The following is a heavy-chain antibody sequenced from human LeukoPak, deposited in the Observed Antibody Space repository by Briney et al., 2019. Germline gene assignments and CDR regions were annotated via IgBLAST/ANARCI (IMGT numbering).Heavy chain of an antibody. CDR1: GFTFSGSA. D-gene: IGHD1-26*01. CDR2: ISSSGTTI. CDR3: ARGSIVGAN. Sequence: GGSLRLSCAASGFTFSGSALHWVRQAPGKGLEWLSYISSSGTTIYYADSVKGRFTISRDNAKNSLYLQMNRLSAEDTAVYYCARGSIVGANWGQGTLVTVSS. V-gene: IGHV3-48*03. J-gene: IGHJ4*02.